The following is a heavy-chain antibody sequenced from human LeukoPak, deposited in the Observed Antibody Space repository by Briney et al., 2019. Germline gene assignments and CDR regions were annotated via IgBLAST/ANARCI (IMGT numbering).Heavy chain of an antibody. Sequence: SETLSLTCTVSGYSISSGYYWGWIRQPPGKGLEWIGTIYHTGSTYCNPSLKSRVTISVDTSKNQFSLKLSSVTAADTAVYYCARDGHSGYVSNWFDPWGQGTLVTVSS. J-gene: IGHJ5*02. CDR3: ARDGHSGYVSNWFDP. D-gene: IGHD5-12*01. CDR1: GYSISSGYY. CDR2: IYHTGST. V-gene: IGHV4-38-2*02.